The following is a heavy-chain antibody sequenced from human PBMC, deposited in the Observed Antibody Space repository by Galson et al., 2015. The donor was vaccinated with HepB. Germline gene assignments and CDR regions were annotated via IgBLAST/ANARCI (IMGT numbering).Heavy chain of an antibody. CDR1: GFTFSSYS. D-gene: IGHD2-15*01. CDR3: ARDGVASRGDAFDI. CDR2: ISSSSSYI. Sequence: SLRLSCAASGFTFSSYSMNWVRQAPGKGLEWVSSISSSSSYIYYADSVKGRFTISRDNAKNSLYLQMNSLRAEDTAVYYCARDGVASRGDAFDIWGQGTMVTVSS. J-gene: IGHJ3*02. V-gene: IGHV3-21*01.